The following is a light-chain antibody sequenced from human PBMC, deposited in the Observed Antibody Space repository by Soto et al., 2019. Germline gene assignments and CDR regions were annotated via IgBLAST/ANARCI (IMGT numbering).Light chain of an antibody. CDR3: SSYTSTSTLYV. V-gene: IGLV2-14*01. Sequence: QSVLTQPASVSGSPGQSITISCTGTSSDVGGYNYVSWYQQHPGKAPKVIIFEVSNRPSGVSNRFSGSKSGNTASLIISGLQAEDEADYYCSSYTSTSTLYVFGTGTK. CDR2: EVS. CDR1: SSDVGGYNY. J-gene: IGLJ1*01.